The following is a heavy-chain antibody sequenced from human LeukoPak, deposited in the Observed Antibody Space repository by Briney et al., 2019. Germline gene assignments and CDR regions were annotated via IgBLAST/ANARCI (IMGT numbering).Heavy chain of an antibody. Sequence: GASVKVSCKASGYTFTGHSIHWVRQAPGQGLEWMGWVSPNSGGTKYAQKFQGRVTMTRDTSISTAYMKLTSLRSDDTAVYYCARDPGVTNWFDPWGQGTLVTVSS. CDR1: GYTFTGHS. V-gene: IGHV1-2*02. J-gene: IGHJ5*02. CDR2: VSPNSGGT. D-gene: IGHD2-21*02. CDR3: ARDPGVTNWFDP.